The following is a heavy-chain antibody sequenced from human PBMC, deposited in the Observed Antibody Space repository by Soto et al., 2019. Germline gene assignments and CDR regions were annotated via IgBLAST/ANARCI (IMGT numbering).Heavy chain of an antibody. D-gene: IGHD2-15*01. CDR3: ARGRLISLYYFDY. Sequence: GGSLRLSCAASGFTFSSYDMHWFRQATGKGLEWVSAIGTAGDTYYPGSVKGRFTISRENAKNSLYLQMNSLRAEDTAVYYCARGRLISLYYFDYWGQGTLVTVSS. V-gene: IGHV3-13*01. J-gene: IGHJ4*02. CDR1: GFTFSSYD. CDR2: IGTAGDT.